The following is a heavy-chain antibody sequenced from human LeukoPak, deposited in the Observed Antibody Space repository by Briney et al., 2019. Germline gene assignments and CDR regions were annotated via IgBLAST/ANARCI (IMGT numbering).Heavy chain of an antibody. J-gene: IGHJ4*02. Sequence: PGGSLRLSCAASGFTFSSYSVNWVRQAPGKGLEWVSSISSSSSYIYYADSVKGRFTISRDNAKNSLYLQMNSLRAEDTAVYYCARGVWGSYISVYWGQGTLVTVSS. D-gene: IGHD3-16*01. CDR2: ISSSSSYI. V-gene: IGHV3-21*01. CDR3: ARGVWGSYISVY. CDR1: GFTFSSYS.